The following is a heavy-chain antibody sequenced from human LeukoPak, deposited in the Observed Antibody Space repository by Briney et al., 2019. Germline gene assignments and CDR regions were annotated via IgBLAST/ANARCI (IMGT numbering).Heavy chain of an antibody. D-gene: IGHD1-1*01. CDR2: ISYSGKT. CDR1: GGSMSNYY. CDR3: VRVGRSLHWNPDF. V-gene: IGHV4-59*01. J-gene: IGHJ4*02. Sequence: SETLSLTCTVSGGSMSNYYWGYIRQPPGKGLEWIGFISYSGKTNCNPSLKSRVTQSVDMSKNQFSLKLTSVTAADTAVYYCVRVGRSLHWNPDFWGLGTLVTVSS.